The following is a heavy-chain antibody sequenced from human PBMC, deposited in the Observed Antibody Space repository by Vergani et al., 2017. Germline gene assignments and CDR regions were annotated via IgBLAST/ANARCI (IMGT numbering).Heavy chain of an antibody. CDR2: IFSGGYT. Sequence: QLVESGGDLVQPGGSLRLSCAVSGFTVSSHYMSWVRQAPGKGLEWGSVIFSGGYTYYADSVKGRFTISRDDSKNSLYLQMNSLRAEDTAVYYCASQYYDFWSGRDWGQGTLVTVSS. J-gene: IGHJ1*01. CDR3: ASQYYDFWSGRD. CDR1: GFTVSSHY. D-gene: IGHD3-3*01. V-gene: IGHV3-66*04.